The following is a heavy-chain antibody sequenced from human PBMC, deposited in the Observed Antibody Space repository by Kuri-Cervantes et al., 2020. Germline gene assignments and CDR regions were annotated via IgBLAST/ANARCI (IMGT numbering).Heavy chain of an antibody. CDR2: INPNGGGT. J-gene: IGHJ4*02. CDR1: GYTFTGYY. Sequence: ASVKVSCKASGYTFTGYYMHWVRQAPGQGLEWMGWINPNGGGTNYAQKFQGRVTMTRDTSISTAYMELSRLRSDDTAVYYCARAGSVMITFGGVVAYRFDCWGQGTLVTVSS. V-gene: IGHV1-2*02. CDR3: ARAGSVMITFGGVVAYRFDC. D-gene: IGHD3-16*02.